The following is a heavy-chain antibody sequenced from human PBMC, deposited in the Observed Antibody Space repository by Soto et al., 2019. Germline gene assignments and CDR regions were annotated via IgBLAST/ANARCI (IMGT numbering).Heavy chain of an antibody. CDR3: ARGVPFRQQLVDY. CDR2: ISYDGSNK. V-gene: IGHV3-30-3*01. D-gene: IGHD6-13*01. CDR1: GFTFSSYA. Sequence: GGSLRLSCAASGFTFSSYAMHWVRQAPGKGLEWVAVISYDGSNKYYADSVKGRFTISRDNSKNTLYLQMNSLRAEDTAVYYCARGVPFRQQLVDYWGQGTLVTVSS. J-gene: IGHJ4*02.